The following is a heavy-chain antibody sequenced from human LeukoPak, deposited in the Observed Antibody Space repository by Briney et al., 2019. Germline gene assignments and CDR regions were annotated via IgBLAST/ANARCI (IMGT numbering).Heavy chain of an antibody. CDR3: ASARIAAAGTFDY. V-gene: IGHV4-4*07. CDR2: IYTSGST. Sequence: SETLSLTCTVSGGPISSYYWSWIRPPAGKGLEWIGRIYTSGSTNYNPPLKSRVTMSVDTSKNQFSLKLSSVTAADTAVYYCASARIAAAGTFDYWGQGTLVTVSS. D-gene: IGHD6-13*01. CDR1: GGPISSYY. J-gene: IGHJ4*02.